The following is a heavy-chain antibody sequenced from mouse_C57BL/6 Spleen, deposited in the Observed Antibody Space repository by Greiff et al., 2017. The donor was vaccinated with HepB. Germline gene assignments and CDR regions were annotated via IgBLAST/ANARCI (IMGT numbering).Heavy chain of an antibody. CDR3: ARGDYDWVDY. CDR1: GYTFTSYW. V-gene: IGHV1-69*01. CDR2: IDPSDSYT. Sequence: QVQLKQPGAELVMPGASVKLSCKASGYTFTSYWMHWVKQRPGQGLEWIGEIDPSDSYTNYNQKFKGKSTLTVDKSSSTAYMQLSSLTSEDSAVYYCARGDYDWVDYWGQGTTLTVSS. J-gene: IGHJ2*01. D-gene: IGHD2-4*01.